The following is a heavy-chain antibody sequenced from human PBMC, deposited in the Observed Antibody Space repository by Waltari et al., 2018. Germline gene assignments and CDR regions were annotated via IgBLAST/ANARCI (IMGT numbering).Heavy chain of an antibody. J-gene: IGHJ6*03. CDR1: GCSISSYY. Sequence: QVQLQESGPGLVKPSETLSLTCTVSGCSISSYYWSWIRQPPGKGLEWIGYIYYSGSTNYNPSLKSRVTISVDTSKNQFSLKLSSVTAADTAVYYCARWSCSSTSCFSYYYYMDVWGKGTTVTVSS. V-gene: IGHV4-59*01. CDR3: ARWSCSSTSCFSYYYYMDV. D-gene: IGHD2-2*01. CDR2: IYYSGST.